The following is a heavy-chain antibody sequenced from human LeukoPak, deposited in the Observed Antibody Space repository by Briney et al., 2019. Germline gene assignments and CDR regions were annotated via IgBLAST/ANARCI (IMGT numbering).Heavy chain of an antibody. CDR3: ARRLYYYYGMDV. CDR2: IYSGGST. V-gene: IGHV3-53*01. CDR1: GFTVSSNY. Sequence: PGGSLRLSCAASGFTVSSNYMSWVRQAPGKGLEWVSVIYSGGSTYYADSVKGRFTISRDNSKNTLYLQMNSLRAEDTAVYYCARRLYYYYGMDVWGQGTTVTVSS. J-gene: IGHJ6*02.